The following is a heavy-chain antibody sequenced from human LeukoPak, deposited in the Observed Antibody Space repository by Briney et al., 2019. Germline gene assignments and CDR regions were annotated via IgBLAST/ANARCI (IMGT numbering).Heavy chain of an antibody. J-gene: IGHJ4*02. CDR2: MHYTGIT. CDR1: GDSISTYY. Sequence: PSETLSLTCTVSGDSISTYYWSWIRGPPGRGLEWIGYMHYTGITRYNPSLESRVTISADTSKSQFSLNLGSVTAADTAVYYCARHRIEVAGSYFDYWGQGTLVTVSS. D-gene: IGHD6-19*01. V-gene: IGHV4-59*08. CDR3: ARHRIEVAGSYFDY.